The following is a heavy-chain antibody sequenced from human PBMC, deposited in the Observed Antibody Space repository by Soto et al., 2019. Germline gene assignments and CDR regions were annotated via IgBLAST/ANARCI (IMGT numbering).Heavy chain of an antibody. CDR3: ARDASYYSLWSGYYPSRNGMDV. J-gene: IGHJ6*02. D-gene: IGHD3-3*01. CDR2: IWYDGSKK. CDR1: GFTFSSFG. Sequence: QVQVVESGGGVVKPGRSLRLSCAASGFTFSSFGMHWVRQAPGKGLEWVSLIWYDGSKKSYGDSVKGRFTLSRDNSRSTVYVHMNSLRADATAVYSCARDASYYSLWSGYYPSRNGMDVWGQGTTVTVSS. V-gene: IGHV3-33*01.